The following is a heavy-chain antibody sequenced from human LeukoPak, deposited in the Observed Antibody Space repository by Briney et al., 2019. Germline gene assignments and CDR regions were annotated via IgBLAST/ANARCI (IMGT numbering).Heavy chain of an antibody. CDR3: AGGLRITIFGVVTTYYFDY. CDR1: GGSFSGYY. J-gene: IGHJ4*02. V-gene: IGHV4-34*01. D-gene: IGHD3-3*01. CDR2: INHSGST. Sequence: SETLSLTCAVYGGSFSGYYWSWIRQPPGKGLEWIGEINHSGSTNYNPSLKSRVTISVDTSKNQFSLKLSSVTAADTAVYYCAGGLRITIFGVVTTYYFDYWGQGTLVTVSS.